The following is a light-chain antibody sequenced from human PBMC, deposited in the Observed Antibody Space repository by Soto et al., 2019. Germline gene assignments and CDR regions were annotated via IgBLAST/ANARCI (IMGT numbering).Light chain of an antibody. CDR1: SSDVGGYNY. CDR2: DVS. Sequence: QSALTQPASVSGSPGQSITISCTGTSSDVGGYNYVSWYQQHPGKAPKLMIYDVSNRPSGVSNRFSGSKSSNTASLTISGRQAEDAADYYCSSYTSSSTVVFGGGTKVTVL. J-gene: IGLJ2*01. V-gene: IGLV2-14*01. CDR3: SSYTSSSTVV.